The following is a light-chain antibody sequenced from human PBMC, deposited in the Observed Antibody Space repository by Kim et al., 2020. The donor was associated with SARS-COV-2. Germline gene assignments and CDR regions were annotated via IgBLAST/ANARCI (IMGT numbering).Light chain of an antibody. J-gene: IGLJ3*02. CDR1: NSNIGVNT. CDR3: ATWDDSLNAWV. CDR2: RNN. Sequence: ELTQPPSASGTPGQRVTISCSGSNSNIGVNTVNWYQQFPGTAPKLLIYRNNQRPSGVPDRFSGSKSGTSASLALSGLLSEDEADYYCATWDDSLNAWVFGGGAQLTVL. V-gene: IGLV1-44*01.